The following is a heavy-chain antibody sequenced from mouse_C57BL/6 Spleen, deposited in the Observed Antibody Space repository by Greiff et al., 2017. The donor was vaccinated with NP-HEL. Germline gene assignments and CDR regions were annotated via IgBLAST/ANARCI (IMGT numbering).Heavy chain of an antibody. CDR1: GFNIKDDY. Sequence: EVQLQQSGAELVRPRASVKLSCTASGFNIKDDYMHWVKQRPEQGLEWIGWIDPENGDTEYASKFQGKATITADTSSNTAYLQLSSLTSEDTAVYYCTTDSSHAMDYWGQGTSVTVSS. D-gene: IGHD3-2*01. V-gene: IGHV14-4*01. CDR2: IDPENGDT. J-gene: IGHJ4*01. CDR3: TTDSSHAMDY.